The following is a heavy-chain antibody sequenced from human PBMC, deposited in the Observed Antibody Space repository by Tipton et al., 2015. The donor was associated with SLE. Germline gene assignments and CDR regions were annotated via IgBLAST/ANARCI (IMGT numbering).Heavy chain of an antibody. V-gene: IGHV4-61*02. CDR2: IYTSGST. J-gene: IGHJ4*02. D-gene: IGHD3-3*01. Sequence: TLSLTCTVSGGSISSGSYYWSWIRQPAGKGLEWIGRIYTSGSTNYNPSLKSRVTISVDTSKNQFSLNLSSVTAADTAVYYCARSPLEFYDFWNGYFDFWGQGTLVTASS. CDR1: GGSISSGSYY. CDR3: ARSPLEFYDFWNGYFDF.